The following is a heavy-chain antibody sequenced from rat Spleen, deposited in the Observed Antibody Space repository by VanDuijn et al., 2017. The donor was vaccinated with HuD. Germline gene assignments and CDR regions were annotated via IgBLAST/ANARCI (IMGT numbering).Heavy chain of an antibody. D-gene: IGHD3-1*01. CDR2: ISYGDSSGHSST. V-gene: IGHV5-29*01. J-gene: IGHJ3*01. Sequence: EVQLVESGGGLVQPGKSLKLSCAASGFTFSDYGMAWVRQAPTKGLEWVATISYGDSSGHSSTYYRDSVKGRFTISRDNAKITLYLQMNSLRSEDTATYYCARQRGPSWFAYWGQGTLVTVSS. CDR1: GFTFSDYG. CDR3: ARQRGPSWFAY.